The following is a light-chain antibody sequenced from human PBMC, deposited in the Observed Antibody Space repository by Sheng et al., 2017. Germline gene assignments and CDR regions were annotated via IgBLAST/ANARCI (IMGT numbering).Light chain of an antibody. V-gene: IGKV4-1*01. CDR1: QSVLFSPNNKNY. CDR3: QQYFGNSLT. Sequence: DIVMTQSPDSLSVSLGERATINCRSSQSVLFSPNNKNYLAWYQQKPGQPPKLLIYWASTRESGVPDRFSGSGSGTNFTLTISSLQAEDVAVYYCQQYFGNSLTFGPGTKVDIK. CDR2: WAS. J-gene: IGKJ3*01.